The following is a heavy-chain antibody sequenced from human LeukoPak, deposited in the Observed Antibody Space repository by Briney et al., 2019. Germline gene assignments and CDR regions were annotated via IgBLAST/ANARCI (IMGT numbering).Heavy chain of an antibody. CDR3: AREYGDYEYYFDY. CDR1: GGSISSTSYD. Sequence: SETLSLTCTVPGGSISSTSYDWSWIRQPAGKGLEWIGRIHTSGSTNYNPSLKSRVTISVDTSKNQFSLKLSSVTAADTAVYYCAREYGDYEYYFDYWGQGTLVTVSS. J-gene: IGHJ4*02. D-gene: IGHD4-17*01. CDR2: IHTSGST. V-gene: IGHV4-61*02.